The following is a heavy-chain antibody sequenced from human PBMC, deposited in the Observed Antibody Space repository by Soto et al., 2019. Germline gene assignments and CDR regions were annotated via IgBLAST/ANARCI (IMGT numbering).Heavy chain of an antibody. CDR2: IYYSGST. CDR3: AARIAVAGKKSHYFDY. Sequence: SETLSLTCTVSCGSISSYYWSWIRQPPGKGLEWIGYIYYSGSTNYNPSLKSRVTISVDTSKNQFSLKLSSVTAADTAVYYCAARIAVAGKKSHYFDYWGQGTLVTVSS. D-gene: IGHD6-19*01. J-gene: IGHJ4*02. CDR1: CGSISSYY. V-gene: IGHV4-59*08.